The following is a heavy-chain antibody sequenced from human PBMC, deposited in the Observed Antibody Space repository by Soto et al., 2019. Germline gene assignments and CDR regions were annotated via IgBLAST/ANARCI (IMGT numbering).Heavy chain of an antibody. V-gene: IGHV6-1*01. CDR2: TYYRSRFFS. D-gene: IGHD3-10*01. CDR1: GDSVSSYSAA. J-gene: IGHJ5*02. CDR3: VRDRYSSSGWFDP. Sequence: CAISGDSVSSYSAAWNWIRQSPSGGLEWLGRTYYRSRFFSDYAESVKSRIIINPDTSKNQFSLQLKSVTPEDTAVYYCVRDRYSSSGWFDPWGQGTPVTVSS.